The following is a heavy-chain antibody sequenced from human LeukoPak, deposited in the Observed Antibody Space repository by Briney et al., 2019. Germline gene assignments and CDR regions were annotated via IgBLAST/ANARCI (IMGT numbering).Heavy chain of an antibody. Sequence: ASVKVSCKASGYTFTGYYMHWVRQAPGQGLEWMGWIIPNSGGTNYAQKFQGRVTMTRDTSISTAYMELSRLRSDDTAVYYCARDRVGYSSGWFDYWGQGTLVTVSS. V-gene: IGHV1-2*02. CDR2: IIPNSGGT. J-gene: IGHJ4*02. D-gene: IGHD6-19*01. CDR3: ARDRVGYSSGWFDY. CDR1: GYTFTGYY.